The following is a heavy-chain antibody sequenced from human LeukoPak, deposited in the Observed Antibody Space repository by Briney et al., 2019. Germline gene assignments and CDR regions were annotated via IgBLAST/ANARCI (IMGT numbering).Heavy chain of an antibody. V-gene: IGHV3-23*01. D-gene: IGHD4-17*01. CDR3: AILWTTVTIEVLGH. CDR1: GFTFSSYA. CDR2: ISGSGGST. Sequence: GGSLRLSCAASGFTFSSYAMSWVRQAPRKGLEWVSAISGSGGSTYYADSVKGRFTISRDNSKNTLYLQMNSLRAEDTAVYYCAILWTTVTIEVLGHWGQGTLVTVSP. J-gene: IGHJ4*02.